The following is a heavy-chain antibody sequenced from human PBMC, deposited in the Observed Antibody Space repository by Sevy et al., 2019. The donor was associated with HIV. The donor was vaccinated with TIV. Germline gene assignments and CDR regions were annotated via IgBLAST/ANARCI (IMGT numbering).Heavy chain of an antibody. J-gene: IGHJ4*02. CDR2: ISGSGGTT. CDR1: GFTFSSYA. V-gene: IGHV3-23*01. D-gene: IGHD3-22*01. CDR3: ARSEDSSGYYLYYFEY. Sequence: GGSLRLSCAASGFTFSSYAVSWVRQAPGKGLEWVSFISGSGGTTYYADSVKGRFTISRDNSKNILYLQMNSLRAEDTAVYYCARSEDSSGYYLYYFEYWGQGTVVTVSS.